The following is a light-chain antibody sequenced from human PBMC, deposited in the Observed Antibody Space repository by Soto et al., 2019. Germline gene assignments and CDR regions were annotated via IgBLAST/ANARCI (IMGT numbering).Light chain of an antibody. J-gene: IGKJ5*01. CDR1: QTITTY. Sequence: EIVLTQSPATLSLSPGERATLSCRASQTITTYLAWYQQKPGQPPRLLIYGASNRASGIPARFSGSGSGTDFTLTISHLEPEDFAVYDFQQRSNWPANFGQGTRLEI. CDR2: GAS. CDR3: QQRSNWPAN. V-gene: IGKV3-11*01.